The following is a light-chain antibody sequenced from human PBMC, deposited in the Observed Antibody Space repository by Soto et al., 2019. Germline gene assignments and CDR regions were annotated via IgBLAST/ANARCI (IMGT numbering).Light chain of an antibody. CDR3: QQYEIYPLT. CDR2: GAS. V-gene: IGKV1-5*03. J-gene: IGKJ4*01. Sequence: IQMTQSPSTLSASVGDRVTITCRASQKINTWVAWYQQRPGKAPKLLIYGASSLEPGVPSRFGGSGSGTDFTLTISSLQPDDFATYHCQQYEIYPLTFGGGTQVE. CDR1: QKINTW.